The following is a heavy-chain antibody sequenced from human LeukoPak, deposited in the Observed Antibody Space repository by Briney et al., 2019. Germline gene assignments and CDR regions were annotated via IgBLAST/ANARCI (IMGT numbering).Heavy chain of an antibody. CDR2: IKQDDSEI. CDR3: ARGLSWSSWLYNF. Sequence: PGGSLRLSCAASGFTLSSYWMNWVRQAPGQGLEWVANIKQDDSEIYYVDSVKGRFTISRDNAKNSLYLQMNSLRVEDTAVYYCARGLSWSSWLYNFWGQGTLVTVSS. V-gene: IGHV3-7*01. J-gene: IGHJ4*02. CDR1: GFTLSSYW. D-gene: IGHD2-15*01.